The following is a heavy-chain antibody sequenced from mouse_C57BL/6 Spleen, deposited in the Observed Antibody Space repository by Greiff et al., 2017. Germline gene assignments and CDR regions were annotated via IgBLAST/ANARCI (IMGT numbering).Heavy chain of an antibody. V-gene: IGHV1-53*01. D-gene: IGHD1-1*01. CDR2: INPSNGGT. CDR1: GYTFTSYW. Sequence: QVQLQQPGTELVKPGASVKLSCKASGYTFTSYWMNWVKQRPGQGLEWIGNINPSNGGTNYNEQFKSKATLTVDKSSSTAYMQLSSLTSEDSAVYYCARAYYCGSLRVYIDYWGQGTTLTVSS. J-gene: IGHJ2*01. CDR3: ARAYYCGSLRVYIDY.